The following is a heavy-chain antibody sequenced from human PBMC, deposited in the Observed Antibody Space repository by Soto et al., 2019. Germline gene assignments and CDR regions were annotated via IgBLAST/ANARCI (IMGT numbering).Heavy chain of an antibody. Sequence: SETLSLTCNVSGGSVGSSSYYWGWIRQAPGKGLEWIVSTYYSAGSYYNPSLKSRVTTSLDASKNQFSLTVTSVTAADTAIYYCARHASRGYSSSWYFEDWGQGTPVTVSS. CDR3: ARHASRGYSSSWYFED. J-gene: IGHJ4*02. CDR2: TYYSAGS. CDR1: GGSVGSSSYY. D-gene: IGHD6-13*01. V-gene: IGHV4-39*01.